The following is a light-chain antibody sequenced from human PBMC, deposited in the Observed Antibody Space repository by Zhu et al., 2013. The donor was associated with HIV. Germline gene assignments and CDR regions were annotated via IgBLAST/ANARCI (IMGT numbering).Light chain of an antibody. V-gene: IGKV1-33*01. Sequence: DIQMTQSPPSLSASVGDRVTITCQASQDISKSLNWFQQKPQKAPKVLIYGASNLERGVPSRFSGSGSGTHFTFTITSLQPEDGATYYCQQTDSPPLTFGGGTKVDIK. CDR2: GAS. J-gene: IGKJ4*01. CDR1: QDISKS. CDR3: QQTDSPPLT.